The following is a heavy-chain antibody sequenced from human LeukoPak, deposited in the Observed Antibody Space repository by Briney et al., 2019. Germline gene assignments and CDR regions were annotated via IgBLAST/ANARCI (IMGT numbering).Heavy chain of an antibody. V-gene: IGHV3-53*01. J-gene: IGHJ3*02. Sequence: GGSRRLSCAAPGFIVSSIYMTWVRQAPGKGLEWVSLIYSGGRTYHADCVTGRFTISRDNSKNTLYLQMNSLRAEDTVVYYCARGLDYDSSAFHSDAFDIWGQGTIVTVSS. CDR3: ARGLDYDSSAFHSDAFDI. CDR1: GFIVSSIY. D-gene: IGHD3-22*01. CDR2: IYSGGRT.